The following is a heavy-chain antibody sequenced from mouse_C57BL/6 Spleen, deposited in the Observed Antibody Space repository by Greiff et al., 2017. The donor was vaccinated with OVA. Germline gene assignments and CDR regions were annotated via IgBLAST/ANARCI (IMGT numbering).Heavy chain of an antibody. CDR1: GYTFTSYW. Sequence: QVQLQQPGAELVRPGSSVKLSCKASGYTFTSYWMDWVKQRPGQGLEWIGNIYPSDSETHYNQKFKDKATLTVDKSSSTAYMQLSSLTSEDSAVYVCARSGYLYYYAMDYWGQGTSVTVSS. CDR3: ARSGYLYYYAMDY. D-gene: IGHD2-3*01. V-gene: IGHV1-61*01. J-gene: IGHJ4*01. CDR2: IYPSDSET.